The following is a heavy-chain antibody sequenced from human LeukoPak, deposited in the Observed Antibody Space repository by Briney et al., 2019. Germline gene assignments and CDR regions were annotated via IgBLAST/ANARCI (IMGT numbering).Heavy chain of an antibody. CDR3: ARYWSSGWYRY. Sequence: GASVKVSCKASGGTFSSYAISWVRQAPGQGLEWMGRIIPIFGTANYAQKFQGRATITTDESTSTAYMELSSLRSEDTAVYYCARYWSSGWYRYWGQGTLVTVSS. V-gene: IGHV1-69*05. CDR1: GGTFSSYA. J-gene: IGHJ4*02. CDR2: IIPIFGTA. D-gene: IGHD6-19*01.